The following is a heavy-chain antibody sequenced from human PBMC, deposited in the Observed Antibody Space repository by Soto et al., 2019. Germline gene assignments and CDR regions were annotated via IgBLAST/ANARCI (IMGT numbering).Heavy chain of an antibody. CDR2: FNPISGGT. CDR3: AKDGRHCSGGSCPQGH. D-gene: IGHD2-15*01. Sequence: QVQLEQSGAEVKTPGASVKVSCKTSGYTFTGHHIHWVRQAPGQGLEWMGWFNPISGGTKYREKFQGRVSITRDKSSSTDYMELSSLTSDDSAVYYCAKDGRHCSGGSCPQGHWGQGTLVTVSS. V-gene: IGHV1-2*02. CDR1: GYTFTGHH. J-gene: IGHJ4*02.